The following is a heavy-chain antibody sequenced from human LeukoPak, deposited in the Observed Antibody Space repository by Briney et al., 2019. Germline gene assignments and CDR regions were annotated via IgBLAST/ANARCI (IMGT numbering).Heavy chain of an antibody. D-gene: IGHD2-15*01. CDR3: ARARRFRYCSGGSCLNWFDP. V-gene: IGHV4-34*01. Sequence: SETLSLTCAVYGGSFSGYYWSWIRQPPGKGLEWIGEINHSGSTNYNPSLKSRVTISVDTSKNQFSLKLSSVTAADTAVYYCARARRFRYCSGGSCLNWFDPWGQGTLVTVPS. J-gene: IGHJ5*02. CDR2: INHSGST. CDR1: GGSFSGYY.